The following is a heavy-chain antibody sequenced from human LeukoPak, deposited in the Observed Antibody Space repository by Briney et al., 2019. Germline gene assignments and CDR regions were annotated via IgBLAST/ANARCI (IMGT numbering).Heavy chain of an antibody. J-gene: IGHJ5*02. CDR2: IKQDGSEK. D-gene: IGHD3-10*01. CDR3: ARPRGGSFDP. CDR1: GFTFSNYW. Sequence: GGSLRLSCAASGFTFSNYWMTWVRQAPGKGLEWVGNIKQDGSEKYYVDSVKGRFTISRDNAKNSLYLQMNSLRAEDTAVYYCARPRGGSFDPWGQGTLVTVSS. V-gene: IGHV3-7*01.